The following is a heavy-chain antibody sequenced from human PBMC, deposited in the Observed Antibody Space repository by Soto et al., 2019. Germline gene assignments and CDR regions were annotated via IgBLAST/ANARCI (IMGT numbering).Heavy chain of an antibody. CDR2: ISNNGSTI. V-gene: IGHV3-48*03. CDR3: ARDRGGIAAVGGAESFQH. J-gene: IGHJ1*01. Sequence: QLGGSLKLSWAASGFTFSSYEMNWVRQAPGKGLEGVSYISNNGSTIYYADSVKGRFTISRDNAKNSLYLQMNSLRAEDSAVYYCARDRGGIAAVGGAESFQHWGQGTLVTVSS. CDR1: GFTFSSYE. D-gene: IGHD6-25*01.